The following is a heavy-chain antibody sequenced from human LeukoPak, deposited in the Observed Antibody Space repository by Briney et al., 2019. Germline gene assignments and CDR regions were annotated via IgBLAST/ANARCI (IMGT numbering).Heavy chain of an antibody. CDR2: IKSKTDGGTT. J-gene: IGHJ4*02. D-gene: IGHD3-22*01. Sequence: GGSLRLSCAASGFTFSNASMSWVRQAPGKGLEWVGRIKSKTDGGTTDYAAPVKGRFTISRDDSKNTLYLQMNSLKTEDTAVYYCTTDPPPYYYDSSGYYRGDYWGQGTLVTVSS. CDR1: GFTFSNAS. CDR3: TTDPPPYYYDSSGYYRGDY. V-gene: IGHV3-15*01.